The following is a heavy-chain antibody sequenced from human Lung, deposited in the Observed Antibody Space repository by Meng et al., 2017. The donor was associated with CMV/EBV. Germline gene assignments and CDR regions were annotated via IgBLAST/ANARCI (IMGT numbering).Heavy chain of an antibody. CDR1: GFTFSSYS. V-gene: IGHV3-48*04. CDR2: ISSSSSTI. Sequence: GESLKISCAASGFTFSSYSMNWVRQAPGKGLEWVSYISSSSSTIYYADSVKGRFTISRDNAKNSLYLQMNSLRAEDTAVYYCARGLRYYDFWSGSDIYGMDVWGQGTTVXVSS. J-gene: IGHJ6*02. CDR3: ARGLRYYDFWSGSDIYGMDV. D-gene: IGHD3-3*01.